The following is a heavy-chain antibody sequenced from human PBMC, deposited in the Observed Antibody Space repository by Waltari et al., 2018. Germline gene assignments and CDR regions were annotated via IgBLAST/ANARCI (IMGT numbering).Heavy chain of an antibody. CDR2: INPDGGST. Sequence: QVQLVQSGAELKKPRASVKVSCKASGYPFTTYYMHWVRQAPGQGLEWVGIINPDGGSTSYAQKFQDRLTMTRDTSTSTVYMQLTSLTSEDTAVYYCASQRAGSGWLSIDYWGQGTLVTVSS. CDR3: ASQRAGSGWLSIDY. J-gene: IGHJ4*02. V-gene: IGHV1-46*03. CDR1: GYPFTTYY. D-gene: IGHD6-19*01.